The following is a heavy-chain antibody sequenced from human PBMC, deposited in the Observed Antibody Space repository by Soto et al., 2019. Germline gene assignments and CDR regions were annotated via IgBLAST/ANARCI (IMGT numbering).Heavy chain of an antibody. CDR1: GGSVSSGSYP. J-gene: IGHJ5*02. D-gene: IGHD3-9*01. CDR2: IYYGVST. CDR3: ARNFEPAPGFDP. Sequence: QVQLHESGPGLLKPSETLSLTCTVSGGSVSSGSYPWSWIRQPPGKGLEWIGYIYYGVSTNYNTSLKRRVTISLDTSKHQFPLKLSSVAAADTAVYYCARNFEPAPGFDPWGQGTLVTVSS. V-gene: IGHV4-61*01.